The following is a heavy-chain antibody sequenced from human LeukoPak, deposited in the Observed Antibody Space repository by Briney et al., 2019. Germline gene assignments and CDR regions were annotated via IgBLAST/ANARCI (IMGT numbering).Heavy chain of an antibody. Sequence: SETLSLTCTVSGGSISSYYWSWIRQPAGKGLEWIGYIYYSGSTNYNPSLKSRVTISVDTSKNQFSLKLSSVTAADTAVYYCARWHCSSTSCYGYFDYWGQGTLVTVSS. CDR3: ARWHCSSTSCYGYFDY. J-gene: IGHJ4*02. V-gene: IGHV4-59*01. CDR1: GGSISSYY. D-gene: IGHD2-2*01. CDR2: IYYSGST.